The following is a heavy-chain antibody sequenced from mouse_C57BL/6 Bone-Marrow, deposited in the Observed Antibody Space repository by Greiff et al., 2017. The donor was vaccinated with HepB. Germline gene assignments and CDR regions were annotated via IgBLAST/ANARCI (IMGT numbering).Heavy chain of an antibody. V-gene: IGHV1-53*01. Sequence: QVQLQQSGTELVKPGASVKLSCKASGYTFTSYWMHWVKQRPGQGLEWIGNINPSNGGTNYNEKFKSKATLTVDKSSSTAYMQLSSLTSEDSAVYYCARSPTTEAEYYFDYWGQGTTLTVSS. CDR1: GYTFTSYW. J-gene: IGHJ2*01. CDR3: ARSPTTEAEYYFDY. CDR2: INPSNGGT. D-gene: IGHD1-1*01.